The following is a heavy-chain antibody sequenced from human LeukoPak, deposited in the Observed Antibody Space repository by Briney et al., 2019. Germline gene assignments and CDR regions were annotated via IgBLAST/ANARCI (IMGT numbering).Heavy chain of an antibody. CDR1: GFTFRNYF. Sequence: GGSLRLSCAASGFTFRNYFMHWVRLAPGKGLEYVSVISYTGDETYYAVSVKGRFSISRDNSKNTLYLQMGSLRPEDTAVYYCARDPSVGGFSGSELDFWGQGTLVTVSS. V-gene: IGHV3-64*02. CDR2: ISYTGDET. J-gene: IGHJ4*02. CDR3: ARDPSVGGFSGSELDF. D-gene: IGHD3-16*01.